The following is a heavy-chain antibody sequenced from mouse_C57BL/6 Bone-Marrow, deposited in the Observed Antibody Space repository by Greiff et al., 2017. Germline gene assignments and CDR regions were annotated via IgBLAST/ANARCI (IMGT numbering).Heavy chain of an antibody. D-gene: IGHD1-1*01. J-gene: IGHJ3*01. CDR3: ARFVITTTY. Sequence: QVQLQQPGAELVKPGASVTLSCKASGYTFTSYWMHWVKQRPGQGLEWIGMIHPNSGSTNYNEKFKSKASLTVDKSSSTSYMQLSSLTSEDAAVYYCARFVITTTYWGQGTLVTVSA. CDR2: IHPNSGST. CDR1: GYTFTSYW. V-gene: IGHV1-64*01.